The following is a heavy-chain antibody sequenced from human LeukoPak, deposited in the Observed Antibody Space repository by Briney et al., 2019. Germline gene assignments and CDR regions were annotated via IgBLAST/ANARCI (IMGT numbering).Heavy chain of an antibody. V-gene: IGHV3-21*01. D-gene: IGHD4-23*01. CDR3: ARVRSVGGNPHAFNI. Sequence: GALRLSRAASGVTFSGYSMNWVRQAPGKGLEWVSAITATSLHIYYADSVKGRFTISRDNAKNSLYLQMDSLRVEDTALYYCARVRSVGGNPHAFNIWGQGTMVTVSS. CDR1: GVTFSGYS. CDR2: ITATSLHI. J-gene: IGHJ3*02.